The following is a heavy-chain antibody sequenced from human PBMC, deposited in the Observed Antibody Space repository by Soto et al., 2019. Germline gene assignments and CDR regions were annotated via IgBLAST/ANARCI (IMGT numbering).Heavy chain of an antibody. J-gene: IGHJ6*02. V-gene: IGHV3-30-3*01. CDR2: ISYDGSNK. Sequence: GGSLRLSCAASGFTFSSYAMHWVRQAPGKGLEWVAVISYDGSNKYYADSVKGRFTISRDNSKNTLYLQMNSLRAEDTAVYYCARDRWVSGPYYYYGMDVWGQGTTVTVSS. CDR1: GFTFSSYA. CDR3: ARDRWVSGPYYYYGMDV. D-gene: IGHD6-25*01.